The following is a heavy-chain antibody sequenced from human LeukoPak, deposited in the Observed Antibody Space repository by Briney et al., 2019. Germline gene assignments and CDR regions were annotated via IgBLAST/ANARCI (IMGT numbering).Heavy chain of an antibody. CDR2: IYYSGST. Sequence: PSETLSLTCTVPGGSISSSSYYWGWLRQPPGKGLEWIGSIYYSGSTYYHPTLKSRFTISVDTSKNHFSLKLSSVNAADTAVYYCARQTGSGLFILPGGQGTLVTVSS. CDR3: ARQTGSGLFILP. CDR1: GGSISSSSYY. V-gene: IGHV4-39*01. D-gene: IGHD3/OR15-3a*01. J-gene: IGHJ4*02.